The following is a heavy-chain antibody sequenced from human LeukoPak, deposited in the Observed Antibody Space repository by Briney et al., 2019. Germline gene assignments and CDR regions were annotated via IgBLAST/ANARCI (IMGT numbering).Heavy chain of an antibody. CDR3: VKEGGRVHYGSGGYFDY. J-gene: IGHJ4*02. D-gene: IGHD3-10*01. V-gene: IGHV3-64D*09. CDR1: GFTFSSYV. Sequence: PGGSLRLSCSASGFTFSSYVMHWVRQAPGKGLEYVSAIISNGGSTYYADSVKGRFTISRDNSKNTLYLQMSSLRAEDTAVYYCVKEGGRVHYGSGGYFDYWGQGTLSPSPQ. CDR2: IISNGGST.